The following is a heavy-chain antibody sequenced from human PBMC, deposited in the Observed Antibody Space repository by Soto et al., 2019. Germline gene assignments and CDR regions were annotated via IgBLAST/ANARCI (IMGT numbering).Heavy chain of an antibody. V-gene: IGHV4-30-4*01. Sequence: QVQLQESGPGLVKPSQTLSLTCTVSGGSITSGDDYWIWIRQPPGKGLEWLAYIHYSGSTFYNPSLKSRVTISVDTSKNQFSLKLSSVTAADTAVYYCARGGYTVTTSYYYGMDVWGQGTTVTVSS. CDR1: GGSITSGDDY. D-gene: IGHD4-4*01. CDR3: ARGGYTVTTSYYYGMDV. CDR2: IHYSGST. J-gene: IGHJ6*02.